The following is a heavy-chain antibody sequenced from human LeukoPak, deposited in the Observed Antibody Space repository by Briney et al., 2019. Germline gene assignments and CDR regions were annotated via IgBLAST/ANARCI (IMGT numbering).Heavy chain of an antibody. D-gene: IGHD3-22*01. J-gene: IGHJ5*02. Sequence: SQTLSLTCAISGDSVSSNSAAWNWIRQSPSRGLEWLGRTYYRSKWYNDYAVSVKSRITINPDTSKNQFSLQLNSVTPEDTAVYYCARAPRTYYYDSSGYNWFDPWGQGTLVTVSS. CDR1: GDSVSSNSAA. V-gene: IGHV6-1*01. CDR3: ARAPRTYYYDSSGYNWFDP. CDR2: TYYRSKWYN.